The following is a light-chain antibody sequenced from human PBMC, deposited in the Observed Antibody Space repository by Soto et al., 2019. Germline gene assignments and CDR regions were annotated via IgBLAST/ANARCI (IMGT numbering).Light chain of an antibody. CDR1: QSVSSSY. Sequence: EILLTQSPGTLSLSPWESATISCRASQSVSSSYLAWYQQKPGQAPRLLIYGASSRATGMPDRFSGSGSGTDFTLTISRLEPEDFAVYYCNQYGSSPSCTFGQGKKLEIK. CDR3: NQYGSSPSCT. V-gene: IGKV3-20*01. J-gene: IGKJ1*01. CDR2: GAS.